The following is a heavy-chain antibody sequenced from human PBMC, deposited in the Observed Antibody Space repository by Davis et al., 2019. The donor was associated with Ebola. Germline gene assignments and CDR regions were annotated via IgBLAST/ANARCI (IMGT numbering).Heavy chain of an antibody. CDR2: INPNSGGT. J-gene: IGHJ4*02. V-gene: IGHV1-69*10. CDR1: GYTFTSYA. CDR3: AKDHLGGYYYDRILDY. Sequence: AASVKVSCKASGYTFTSYAMNWVRQAPGQRLEWMGRINPNSGGTYYAQKFQGRVTITADKSTNTVYMELSSLRAEDTAVYYCAKDHLGGYYYDRILDYWGQGTLVTVSS. D-gene: IGHD3-22*01.